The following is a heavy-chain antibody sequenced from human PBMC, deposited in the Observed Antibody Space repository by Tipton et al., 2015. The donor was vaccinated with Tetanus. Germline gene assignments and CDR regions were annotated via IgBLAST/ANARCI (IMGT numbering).Heavy chain of an antibody. CDR2: VHYTGKD. D-gene: IGHD1/OR15-1a*01. Sequence: LRLSRIVSGGSVSTYYWSWIRQRPGRGLEWVGYVHYTGKDNYNPSLRSRVTLSVDTSKNQFSLQMSSVTAADTAVYYCARIGWPENNKPGFDIWGQGTMVTVSS. J-gene: IGHJ3*02. CDR3: ARIGWPENNKPGFDI. V-gene: IGHV4-59*02. CDR1: GGSVSTYY.